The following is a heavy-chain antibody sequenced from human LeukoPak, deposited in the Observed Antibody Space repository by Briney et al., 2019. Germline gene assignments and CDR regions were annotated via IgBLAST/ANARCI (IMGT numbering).Heavy chain of an antibody. CDR3: AVHPLSRSWYPFDY. J-gene: IGHJ4*02. Sequence: GESLKIPCKGSGYSFTSYWISWVRQMPGKGLEWMGRIDPSDSYTNYRPSFQGHVTISADKSISTAYLQWSSLKASDTAMYYCAVHPLSRSWYPFDYWGQGTLVTVSS. V-gene: IGHV5-10-1*01. CDR1: GYSFTSYW. D-gene: IGHD6-13*01. CDR2: IDPSDSYT.